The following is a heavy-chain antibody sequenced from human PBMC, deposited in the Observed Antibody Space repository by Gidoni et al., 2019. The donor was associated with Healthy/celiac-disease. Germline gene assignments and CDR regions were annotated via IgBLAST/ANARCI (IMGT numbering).Heavy chain of an antibody. CDR2: ILPIFGTA. D-gene: IGHD3-10*01. CDR1: GGTFSSYA. J-gene: IGHJ6*02. CDR3: AREGHGSGSYIVYYGMDV. V-gene: IGHV1-69*01. Sequence: QVQLVQSGAEVKKPGSSVKVSCKASGGTFSSYAISWVRQAPGQGLEWMGGILPIFGTANYAQKFQGRVTITADESTSTAYMELSSLRSEDTAVYYCAREGHGSGSYIVYYGMDVWGQGTTVTVSS.